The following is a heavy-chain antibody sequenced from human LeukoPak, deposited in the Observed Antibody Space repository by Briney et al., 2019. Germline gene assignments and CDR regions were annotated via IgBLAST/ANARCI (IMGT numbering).Heavy chain of an antibody. CDR2: INPSSGTP. V-gene: IGHV1-46*01. D-gene: IGHD3-22*01. CDR3: ARDHWQFRTMIVVANDAFDV. Sequence: GASVTVSCKASGYIFTTYYIHWVRQAPRQGLEWMGRINPSSGTPNYAPKFGGRVTMTTDTSTSTAYMELRSLRSDDTAVYYCARDHWQFRTMIVVANDAFDVWGQGTMVTVSS. J-gene: IGHJ3*01. CDR1: GYIFTTYY.